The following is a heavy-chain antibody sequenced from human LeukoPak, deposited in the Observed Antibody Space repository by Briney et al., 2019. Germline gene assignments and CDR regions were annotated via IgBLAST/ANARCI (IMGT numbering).Heavy chain of an antibody. CDR2: SSGICGST. J-gene: IGHJ4*02. V-gene: IGHV3-23*01. CDR3: AKPARGDFWSTFAY. CDR1: GFILSSYA. Sequence: GALRLSFASSGFILSSYAMSWVRQAPGKGLECVAASSGICGSTYYVDPVKDQSTISRDNSNNTLDLQIASLRADHTPVCYFAKPARGDFWSTFAYWGQGTLVTVSS. D-gene: IGHD3-3*01.